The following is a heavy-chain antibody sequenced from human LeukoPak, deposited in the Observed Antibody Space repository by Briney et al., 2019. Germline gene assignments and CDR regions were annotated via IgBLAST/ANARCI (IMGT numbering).Heavy chain of an antibody. Sequence: ASVKVSCKASGGTFSSYAISWVRQAPGQGLEWMGWINPNSGGTNYAQKFQGRVTMTRDTSISTAYMELSRLRSDDTAVYYCARVSDIVVVVAAIWGQGTMVTVSS. CDR2: INPNSGGT. CDR3: ARVSDIVVVVAAI. J-gene: IGHJ3*02. V-gene: IGHV1-2*02. CDR1: GGTFSSYA. D-gene: IGHD2-15*01.